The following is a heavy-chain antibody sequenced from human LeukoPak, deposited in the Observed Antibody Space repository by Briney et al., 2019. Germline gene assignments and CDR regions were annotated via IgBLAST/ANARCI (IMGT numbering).Heavy chain of an antibody. D-gene: IGHD6-13*01. V-gene: IGHV3-21*01. CDR1: GFTSSSYG. J-gene: IGHJ4*02. Sequence: GGSLRLSCAASGFTSSSYGMHWVRQAPGKGLEWVSSISSSSSYIYYADSVKGRFTISRDNAKNSLYLQMNSLRAEDTAVYYCARSPLGTIAAAGNQGYWGQGTLVTVSS. CDR3: ARSPLGTIAAAGNQGY. CDR2: ISSSSSYI.